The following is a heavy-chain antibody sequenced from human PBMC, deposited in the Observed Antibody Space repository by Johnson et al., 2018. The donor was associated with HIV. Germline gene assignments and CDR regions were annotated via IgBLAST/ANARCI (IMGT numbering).Heavy chain of an antibody. D-gene: IGHD6-19*01. CDR3: ARDGKDHPGYSSGWYNTIGAFDI. CDR1: GFTFSDYY. J-gene: IGHJ3*02. CDR2: ISSSGNSI. Sequence: QEQLVESGGGLVQPGGSLRLSCAASGFTFSDYYMSWIRQAPGKGLEWVSYISSSGNSIYHADSVKGRFTISRDNSKNTLYLQMNSLRADDTALYYCARDGKDHPGYSSGWYNTIGAFDIWGQGTMVTVSS. V-gene: IGHV3-11*04.